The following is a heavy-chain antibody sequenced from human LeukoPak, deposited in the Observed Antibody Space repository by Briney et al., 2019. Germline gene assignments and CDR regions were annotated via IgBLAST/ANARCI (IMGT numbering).Heavy chain of an antibody. CDR1: GFVVSTSD. CDR2: LSSAGST. V-gene: IGHV3-53*01. Sequence: GGSLRLSCVASGFVVSTSDRSWVRQAPGKGLERVSGLSSAGSTYYADSVRGRFSIFRDNSKNTLYLRMTSLRVDDTALYYCARGRVDDSGNYYDYFDYWGQGTLVTVSS. CDR3: ARGRVDDSGNYYDYFDY. D-gene: IGHD3-10*01. J-gene: IGHJ4*02.